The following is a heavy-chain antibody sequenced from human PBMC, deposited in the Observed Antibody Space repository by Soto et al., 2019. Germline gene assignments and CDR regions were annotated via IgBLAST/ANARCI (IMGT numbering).Heavy chain of an antibody. V-gene: IGHV1-3*01. Sequence: ASVKVSCKASGYTFTSYAMHWVRQAPGQRLEWMGWINAGNGNTKYSQKFQGRVTITRDTSASTAYMELSSLRSEDTAVYYCARDLATVISWFDPWGQGTLVTVSS. CDR3: ARDLATVISWFDP. CDR2: INAGNGNT. CDR1: GYTFTSYA. J-gene: IGHJ5*02. D-gene: IGHD4-17*01.